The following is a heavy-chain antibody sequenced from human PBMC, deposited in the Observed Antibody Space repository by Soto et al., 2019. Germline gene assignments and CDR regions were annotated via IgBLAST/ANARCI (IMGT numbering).Heavy chain of an antibody. Sequence: GASVKVSCKASGGTFSSYAISWVRQAPGQGLEWMGGIIPIFGTANYAQKLQGRVTITADESTSTAYMELSSLRSEDTAVYYCARALPDRDGITYGMDVWGQGTTVTVSS. CDR3: ARALPDRDGITYGMDV. CDR2: IIPIFGTA. V-gene: IGHV1-69*13. CDR1: GGTFSSYA. D-gene: IGHD2-15*01. J-gene: IGHJ6*02.